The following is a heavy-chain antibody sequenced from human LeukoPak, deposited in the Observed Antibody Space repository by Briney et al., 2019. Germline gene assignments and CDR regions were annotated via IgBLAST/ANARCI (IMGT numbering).Heavy chain of an antibody. CDR1: GYTFTSYY. V-gene: IGHV1-46*01. CDR3: ARDQEDYYDSSGYYPNFDY. CDR2: INPSGGST. J-gene: IGHJ4*02. Sequence: ASVKVSCKASGYTFTSYYMYWVRQAPGQGLEWMGIINPSGGSTSYAQKFQGRVTMTRDTSTSTVYMELSSLRSEDTAVYYCARDQEDYYDSSGYYPNFDYWGQGTLVTVSS. D-gene: IGHD3-22*01.